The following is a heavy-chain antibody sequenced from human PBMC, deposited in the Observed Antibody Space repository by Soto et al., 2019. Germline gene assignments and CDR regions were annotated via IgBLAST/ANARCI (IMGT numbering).Heavy chain of an antibody. J-gene: IGHJ4*02. Sequence: SETLSLTCAVSGGSISSGGYSWSWIRQPPGKGLEWIGYIYHSGSTYYNPSLKSRVTISVDRSKNQFSLKLSSVTAADTAVYYCARATGAGSYDYWGQGTLVTVSS. CDR1: GGSISSGGYS. D-gene: IGHD3-10*01. V-gene: IGHV4-30-2*01. CDR2: IYHSGST. CDR3: ARATGAGSYDY.